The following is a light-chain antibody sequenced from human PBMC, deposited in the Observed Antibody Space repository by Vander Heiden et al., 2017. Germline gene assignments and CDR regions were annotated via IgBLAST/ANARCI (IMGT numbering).Light chain of an antibody. CDR1: QSFLHNNRYNY. J-gene: IGKJ1*01. CDR2: WGS. V-gene: IGKV2-28*01. Sequence: DIGITQAPLSLPFIPGEPAYISCRSSQSFLHNNRYNYLDWYLQRPGQSPRLLIYWGSSRASGVPDRFSGSGSGTDFTLTISRVEAEDFAVYYCMQTLHTPRTFGQGTKVEIK. CDR3: MQTLHTPRT.